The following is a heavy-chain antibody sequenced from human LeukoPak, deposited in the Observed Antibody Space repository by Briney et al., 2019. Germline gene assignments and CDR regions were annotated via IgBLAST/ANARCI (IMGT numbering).Heavy chain of an antibody. CDR3: TRGGGDMDY. D-gene: IGHD2-15*01. J-gene: IGHJ4*02. CDR2: IRSKAYGGTT. CDR1: GFTFGDYA. Sequence: PGRSLRLSCTASGFTFGDYAMSWVRQAPGRGLEWVGFIRSKAYGGTTEYAASVKGRFTISRDDSKSIAYLQMNSLKTEDTAVYYCTRGGGDMDYWGQGTLVTVSS. V-gene: IGHV3-49*04.